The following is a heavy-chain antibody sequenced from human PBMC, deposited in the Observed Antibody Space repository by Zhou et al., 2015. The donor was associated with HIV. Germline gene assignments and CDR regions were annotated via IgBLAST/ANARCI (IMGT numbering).Heavy chain of an antibody. V-gene: IGHV1-69*01. D-gene: IGHD5-18*01. CDR1: GGTFSSYA. J-gene: IGHJ4*02. CDR2: IIPIFGTA. Sequence: QVQLVQSGAEVKKPGSSVKVSCKASGGTFSSYAISWVRQAPGQGLEWMGGIIPIFGTANYAQKFQGRVTITADESTSTAYMELSSLRSEDTAVYYCASSNRGGYSYGRYYFDYWGQGTLVTVSS. CDR3: ASSNRGGYSYGRYYFDY.